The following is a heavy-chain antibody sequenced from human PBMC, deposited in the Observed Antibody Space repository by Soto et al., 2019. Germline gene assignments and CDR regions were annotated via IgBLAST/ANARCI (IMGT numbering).Heavy chain of an antibody. J-gene: IGHJ5*02. CDR3: AKDPSPQSIPAVTPGWFDP. D-gene: IGHD4-4*01. Sequence: ANLQESGPGLVKPSETLSLTCTVSGDSIRDGGYYWAWIRQRPGKGLEWMGYIYFTGKTNYNPSLENRLTMSVDMSRRQLYLRLTSGTTADTAVYFCAKDPSPQSIPAVTPGWFDPWGQGISVTVSS. V-gene: IGHV4-31*03. CDR2: IYFTGKT. CDR1: GDSIRDGGYY.